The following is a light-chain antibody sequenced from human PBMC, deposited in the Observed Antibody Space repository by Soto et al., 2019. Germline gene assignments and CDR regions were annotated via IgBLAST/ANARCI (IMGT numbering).Light chain of an antibody. Sequence: TQSPATLSVSPGERATLSCRASQSISSNLAWYQQKPGQAPRLLIYGASSRATGIPDRFSGSGSGTDFTLTINRLEPEDFAVYYCQQYGDLPWTFGQGTKVDIK. CDR1: QSISSN. V-gene: IGKV3-20*01. CDR3: QQYGDLPWT. CDR2: GAS. J-gene: IGKJ1*01.